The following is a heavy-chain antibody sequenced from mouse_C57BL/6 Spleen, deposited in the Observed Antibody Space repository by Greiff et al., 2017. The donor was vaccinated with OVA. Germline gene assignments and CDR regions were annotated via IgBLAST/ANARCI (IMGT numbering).Heavy chain of an antibody. J-gene: IGHJ1*03. V-gene: IGHV1-62-2*01. D-gene: IGHD3-2*02. CDR3: ARHEESGLSYWYFDV. CDR1: FSPFPSSP. CDR2: FYPGSGSI. Sequence: QVQLPQSGAELVPPGASVPLSFPSSFSPFPSSPLHWVKQRSGQGLEWIGWFYPGSGSIKYNEKFKDKATLTADKSSSTVYMELSRLTSEDSAVYFCARHEESGLSYWYFDVWGTGTTVTVSS.